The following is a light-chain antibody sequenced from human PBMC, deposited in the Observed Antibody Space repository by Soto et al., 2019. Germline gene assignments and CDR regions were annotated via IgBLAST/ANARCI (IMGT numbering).Light chain of an antibody. V-gene: IGKV3-15*01. J-gene: IGKJ5*01. CDR3: PQYNNWPFS. CDR2: DVS. Sequence: SPGTLSVSPGERATLSCRAGQGVTTNFAWYQQKSGQAPRLLIYDVSIRATGVPARFSGTGSETDFTLTISRLQSEDSAVYFCPQYNNWPFSFGQGPRLEIK. CDR1: QGVTTN.